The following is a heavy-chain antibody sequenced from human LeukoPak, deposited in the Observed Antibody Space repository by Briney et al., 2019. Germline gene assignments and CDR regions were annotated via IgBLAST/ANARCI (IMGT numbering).Heavy chain of an antibody. J-gene: IGHJ4*02. CDR3: ASRRF. CDR1: GFTVSNNY. V-gene: IGHV3-66*01. D-gene: IGHD3-16*01. CDR2: IDSVGTT. Sequence: GGSLRLSCAVSGFTVSNNYMSWVRQAPGKGLEWVSIIDSVGTTYYADSVKGRFTISRDNSKNTLFLQMNSLRAEDTAVYYCASRRFWGQGTLVTVSP.